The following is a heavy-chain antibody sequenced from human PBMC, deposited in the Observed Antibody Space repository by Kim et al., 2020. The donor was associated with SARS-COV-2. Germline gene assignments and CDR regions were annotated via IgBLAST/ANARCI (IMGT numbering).Heavy chain of an antibody. J-gene: IGHJ3*02. CDR3: ASSTSGYYPVDAFDI. CDR1: GYTFTSYG. Sequence: ASVKVSCKASGYTFTSYGISWVRQAPGQGLEWMGWISAYNGNTNYAQKLQGRVTMTTDTSTSTAYMELRSLRSDDTAVYYCASSTSGYYPVDAFDIWGQGTMVTVSS. CDR2: ISAYNGNT. D-gene: IGHD3-22*01. V-gene: IGHV1-18*04.